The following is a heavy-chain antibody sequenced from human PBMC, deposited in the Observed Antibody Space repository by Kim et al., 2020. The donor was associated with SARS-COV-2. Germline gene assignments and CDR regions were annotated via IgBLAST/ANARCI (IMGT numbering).Heavy chain of an antibody. V-gene: IGHV3-33*06. CDR1: GFTFSSYG. CDR2: IWYDGSNK. J-gene: IGHJ4*02. Sequence: GGSLRLSCAASGFTFSSYGMHWVRQAPGKGLEWVAVIWYDGSNKYYADSVKGRFTISRDNSKNTLYLQMNSLRAEDTAVYYCAKGARRGYSGYDYFDYWGQGTLVTVSS. CDR3: AKGARRGYSGYDYFDY. D-gene: IGHD5-12*01.